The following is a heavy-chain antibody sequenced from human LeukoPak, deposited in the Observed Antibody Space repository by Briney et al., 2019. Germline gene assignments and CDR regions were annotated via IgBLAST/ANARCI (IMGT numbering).Heavy chain of an antibody. CDR1: GFTFRKFA. V-gene: IGHV3-21*01. CDR3: AKGDVAAAGADAFEN. D-gene: IGHD6-13*01. CDR2: ISSSSSNI. Sequence: GGSLRLSCSVSGFTFRKFAMIWVRQAPGKGLEWVSSISSSSSNIYYADSVQGRFTTSRDNAKNSLYLEMNSLRAEDTAFYYCAKGDVAAAGADAFENRGQGTMVTVSS. J-gene: IGHJ3*02.